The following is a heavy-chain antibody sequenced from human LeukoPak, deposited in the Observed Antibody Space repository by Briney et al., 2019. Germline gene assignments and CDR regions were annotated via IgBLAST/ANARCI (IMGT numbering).Heavy chain of an antibody. V-gene: IGHV3-33*01. D-gene: IGHD1-20*01. CDR3: ARDAGISGRNWYFDL. Sequence: GGSLRLSCAPSGFAFSHYGIHWVRQAPGKGLEWVAAIQSDGSKKYYRESVKGRFTISRDNSMNTLYLQLNSLRAEDTALYYCARDAGISGRNWYFDLWGRGTQVTVSS. CDR1: GFAFSHYG. CDR2: IQSDGSKK. J-gene: IGHJ2*01.